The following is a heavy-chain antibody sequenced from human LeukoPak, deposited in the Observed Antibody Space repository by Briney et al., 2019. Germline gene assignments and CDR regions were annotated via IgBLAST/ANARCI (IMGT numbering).Heavy chain of an antibody. CDR1: GYTFTSYA. V-gene: IGHV1-3*01. J-gene: IGHJ4*02. Sequence: ASVKVSCKASGYTFTSYAMHWVRQAPGQRLEWMGWINAGNGNTKYSQKFQGRVTMTTDTSTSTAYMELRSLRSDDTAVYFCARVTYSSSWHPLDYWGQGTLVTVSS. D-gene: IGHD6-13*01. CDR3: ARVTYSSSWHPLDY. CDR2: INAGNGNT.